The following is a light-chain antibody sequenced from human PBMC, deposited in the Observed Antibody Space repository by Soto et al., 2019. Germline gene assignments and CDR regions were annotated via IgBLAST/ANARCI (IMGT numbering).Light chain of an antibody. J-gene: IGKJ4*01. CDR3: QQALRFPLT. Sequence: DIQMTQSPSSVSASVEDRVTITCRASQDVGSWLAWYQQKPGKAPKLLIYSASSLQSGVPSRFSGSGSGTDFTLTISSLQPEDFATYFCQQALRFPLTFGGGTKVEIK. CDR1: QDVGSW. V-gene: IGKV1-12*01. CDR2: SAS.